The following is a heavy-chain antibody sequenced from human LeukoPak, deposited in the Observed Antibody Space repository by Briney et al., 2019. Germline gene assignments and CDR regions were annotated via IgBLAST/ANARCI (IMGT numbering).Heavy chain of an antibody. CDR2: ISAYNSNT. CDR3: ARGPSVGQQRSEFGY. Sequence: ASVKVSCKASGYTFTSYGISWVRQAPGQGLEWMGWISAYNSNTNYAQKLQGRVTMTTDTSTSTAYMELRSLRSDDTAVYYCARGPSVGQQRSEFGYWGQGTLVTISS. V-gene: IGHV1-18*01. J-gene: IGHJ4*02. D-gene: IGHD1-26*01. CDR1: GYTFTSYG.